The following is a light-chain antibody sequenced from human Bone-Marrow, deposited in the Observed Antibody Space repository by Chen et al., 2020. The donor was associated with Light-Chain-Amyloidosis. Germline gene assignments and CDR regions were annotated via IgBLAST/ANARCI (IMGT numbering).Light chain of an antibody. V-gene: IGLV3-19*01. Sequence: SSELTQDPAVSVALGQTVRIACQGDSLRDYHTSWYQQRPGQAPVLVIYGKNNRPSEIPARFSGYSSGNTASLTITGARAEDEADYFCHSRDSSAKQLAFGGGTKLTVL. CDR3: HSRDSSAKQLA. CDR2: GKN. J-gene: IGLJ2*01. CDR1: SLRDYH.